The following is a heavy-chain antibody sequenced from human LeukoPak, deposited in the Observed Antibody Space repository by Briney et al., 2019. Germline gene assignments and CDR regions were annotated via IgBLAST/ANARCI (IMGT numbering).Heavy chain of an antibody. CDR2: ISGSGGST. V-gene: IGHV3-23*01. D-gene: IGHD3-22*01. Sequence: PGGSLRLSCADSGFTFSSYGMSWVRQAPGKGLEWVSAISGSGGSTYYADSVKGRFTISRDNSKNTLYLQMNSLRAEDTAVYYCAKMGPIVVVITGFDYWGQGTLVTVSS. CDR1: GFTFSSYG. J-gene: IGHJ4*02. CDR3: AKMGPIVVVITGFDY.